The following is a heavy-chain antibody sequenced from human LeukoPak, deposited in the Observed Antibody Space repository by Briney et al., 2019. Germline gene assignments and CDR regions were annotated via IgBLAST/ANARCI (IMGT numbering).Heavy chain of an antibody. Sequence: PGGSLRLSCAASGFTFSNYAMSWVRQAPGKGLEWVSYISSSGSTIYYADSVKGRFTISRDNAKNSLYLQMNSLRAEDTAVYYCARWGYSSGWLDYWGQGTLVTVSS. D-gene: IGHD6-19*01. J-gene: IGHJ4*02. V-gene: IGHV3-48*01. CDR3: ARWGYSSGWLDY. CDR1: GFTFSNYA. CDR2: ISSSGSTI.